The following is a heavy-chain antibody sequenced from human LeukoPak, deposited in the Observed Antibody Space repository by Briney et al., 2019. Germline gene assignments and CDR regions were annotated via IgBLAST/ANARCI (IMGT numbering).Heavy chain of an antibody. Sequence: GGSLRLSCAASGFTFSSYSMNWVRQAPGKGLEWVSYISSSSSTIYYADSVKGRFTISRDNAKNSLYLQMNSLRAEDTAVYYCARVDSSGYSVWGQGTLVTASS. V-gene: IGHV3-48*01. D-gene: IGHD3-22*01. J-gene: IGHJ4*02. CDR1: GFTFSSYS. CDR2: ISSSSSTI. CDR3: ARVDSSGYSV.